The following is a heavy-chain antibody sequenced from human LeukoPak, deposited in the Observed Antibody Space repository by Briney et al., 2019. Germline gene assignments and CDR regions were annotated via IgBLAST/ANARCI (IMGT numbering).Heavy chain of an antibody. V-gene: IGHV3-30*04. CDR3: ARWGGVPYNDFWSGYPGYFFDY. J-gene: IGHJ4*02. CDR2: ISYDGTKK. CDR1: GFTFGSFA. D-gene: IGHD3-3*01. Sequence: GRSLRLSCAASGFTFGSFAMHWVRQAPGKGLEWVALISYDGTKKYYADSVKGRFTISRDKSKNTLHLQMNSLRAEDTAVYYCARWGGVPYNDFWSGYPGYFFDYWGQGTLVTVSS.